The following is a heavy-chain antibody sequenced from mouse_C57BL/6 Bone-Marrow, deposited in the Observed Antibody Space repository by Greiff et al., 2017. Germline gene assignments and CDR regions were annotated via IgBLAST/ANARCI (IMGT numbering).Heavy chain of an antibody. V-gene: IGHV1-81*01. CDR1: GYTFTSYG. CDR2: IYPRSGNT. Sequence: VQRVESGAELARPGASVKLSCKASGYTFTSYGIRWVKQSTGQGLEWIGEIYPRSGNTYYNEKFKGKATLTADKSSSTAYMELRSLTSEDSAVYFCARGGRWDLDVWGTGTTVTVSS. CDR3: ARGGRWDLDV. J-gene: IGHJ1*03.